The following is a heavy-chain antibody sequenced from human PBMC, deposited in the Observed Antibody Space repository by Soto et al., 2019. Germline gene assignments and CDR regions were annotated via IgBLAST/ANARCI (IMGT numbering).Heavy chain of an antibody. CDR3: ARDRGMVLKGTRLDP. Sequence: SETLSLTCAVYGGSFSGYYRSWIRQPPGKGLEWIGEINHSGSTNYNPSLKSRVTISVDTSKNQFSLKLSSVTAADTAVYYCARDRGMVLKGTRLDPWGQGTLVPVYS. CDR1: GGSFSGYY. J-gene: IGHJ5*02. CDR2: INHSGST. D-gene: IGHD2-8*02. V-gene: IGHV4-34*01.